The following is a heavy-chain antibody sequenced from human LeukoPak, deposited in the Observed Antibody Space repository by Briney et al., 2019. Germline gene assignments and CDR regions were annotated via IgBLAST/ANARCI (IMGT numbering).Heavy chain of an antibody. CDR2: IIPILGIA. V-gene: IGHV1-69*04. CDR3: ASENPQWELHLLYFDY. D-gene: IGHD1-26*01. Sequence: ASVKVSCKASGYTFTDYYMHWVRQAPGQGLEWMGRIIPILGIANYAQKFQGRVTITADKSTSTAYMELSSLRSEDTAVYYCASENPQWELHLLYFDYWGQGTLVTVSS. CDR1: GYTFTDYY. J-gene: IGHJ4*02.